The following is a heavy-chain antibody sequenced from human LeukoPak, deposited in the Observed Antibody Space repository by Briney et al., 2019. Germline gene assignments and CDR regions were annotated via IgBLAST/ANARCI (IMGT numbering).Heavy chain of an antibody. V-gene: IGHV3-23*01. J-gene: IGHJ4*02. CDR3: AKGLYGSGSSPDF. D-gene: IGHD3-10*01. CDR2: INDSGSST. Sequence: PGGSLRLSCAASGFTFRNYAMTWVRQALGKRLEWVSGINDSGSSTYYADPVKCRLTISRDNAKNTVYLQMSSLRVEDTAVYYCAKGLYGSGSSPDFWGQGTLVTVSS. CDR1: GFTFRNYA.